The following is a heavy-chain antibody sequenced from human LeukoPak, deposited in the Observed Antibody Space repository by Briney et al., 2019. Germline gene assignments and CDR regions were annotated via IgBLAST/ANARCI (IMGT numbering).Heavy chain of an antibody. CDR1: GYTFTSYY. Sequence: GASVKVSCKASGYTFTSYYMHWVRQAPGQGLEWMGIINPSGGSTSYAQKFQGRVTMTRDTSTSTACMELSSLRSEDTAVYYCARGDTAMVFVYWGQGTLVTVSS. V-gene: IGHV1-46*01. CDR3: ARGDTAMVFVY. D-gene: IGHD5-18*01. J-gene: IGHJ4*02. CDR2: INPSGGST.